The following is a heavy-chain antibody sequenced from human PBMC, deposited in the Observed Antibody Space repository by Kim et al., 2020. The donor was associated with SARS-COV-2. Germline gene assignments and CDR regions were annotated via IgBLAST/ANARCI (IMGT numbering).Heavy chain of an antibody. J-gene: IGHJ5*02. D-gene: IGHD6-13*01. CDR1: GGSVSSGSYY. CDR2: IYYSGST. Sequence: SETLSLTCTVSGGSVSSGSYYWSWIRQPPGKGLEWIGYIYYSGSTNYNPSLKSRVTISVDTSKNQFSLKLSSVTAADTAVYYCAREVQQQLENWFDPWGQGTLVTVSS. CDR3: AREVQQQLENWFDP. V-gene: IGHV4-61*01.